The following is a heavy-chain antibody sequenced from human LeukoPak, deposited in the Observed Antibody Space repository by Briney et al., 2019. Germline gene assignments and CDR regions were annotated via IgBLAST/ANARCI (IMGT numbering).Heavy chain of an antibody. V-gene: IGHV4-34*01. Sequence: SETLSLTCAVYGGSFSGYYWSWIRQPPGKGLEWIGEINNSGSTNYNTSLKSRVTISVETSKNQFSVKLSSVTAAARAVYYCARGRYSSGWYDYWGQGTLVTVSS. CDR1: GGSFSGYY. CDR2: INNSGST. J-gene: IGHJ4*02. D-gene: IGHD6-19*01. CDR3: ARGRYSSGWYDY.